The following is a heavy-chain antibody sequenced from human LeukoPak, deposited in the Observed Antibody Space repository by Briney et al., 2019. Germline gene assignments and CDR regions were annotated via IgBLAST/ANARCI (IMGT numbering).Heavy chain of an antibody. CDR2: IKQDGSEK. D-gene: IGHD5-24*01. V-gene: IGHV3-7*01. CDR1: GITITTYW. CDR3: ARDGDGYNSPFDY. J-gene: IGHJ4*02. Sequence: GGSLRLSCAASGITITTYWMSWVRQTPGKGLEWVANIKQDGSEKYYVDSVKGRFTISRDNAKNSLYLQMNSLRAEDTAVYFCARDGDGYNSPFDYWGQGTLVIVS.